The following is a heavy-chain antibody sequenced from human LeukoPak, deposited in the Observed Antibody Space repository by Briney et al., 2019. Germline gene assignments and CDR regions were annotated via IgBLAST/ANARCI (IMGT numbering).Heavy chain of an antibody. CDR3: ARALEYSSGAGLIFDY. Sequence: GESLKISCKGSGYSFTSYWIGWVRQMPGKGLEWMGIIHPGDSDTRYSPSFQGQVTISADKSISTAYLQWSSLKASDTGVYYCARALEYSSGAGLIFDYWGQGTLVIVSS. CDR2: IHPGDSDT. V-gene: IGHV5-51*01. J-gene: IGHJ4*02. CDR1: GYSFTSYW. D-gene: IGHD6-19*01.